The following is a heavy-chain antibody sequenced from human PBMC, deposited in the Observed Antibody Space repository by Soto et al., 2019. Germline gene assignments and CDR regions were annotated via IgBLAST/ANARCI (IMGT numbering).Heavy chain of an antibody. CDR2: INAGNGNT. Sequence: GASVKVSCKASGYTFTSYAMHWVRQAPGQRLEWMGWINAGNGNTKYSQKFQGRVTITRDTSASTAYMELSSLRSEDTAVYYCARVQVTTVTHPEGVERAFDIWGQGTMVTVSS. V-gene: IGHV1-3*01. CDR1: GYTFTSYA. J-gene: IGHJ3*02. CDR3: ARVQVTTVTHPEGVERAFDI. D-gene: IGHD4-17*01.